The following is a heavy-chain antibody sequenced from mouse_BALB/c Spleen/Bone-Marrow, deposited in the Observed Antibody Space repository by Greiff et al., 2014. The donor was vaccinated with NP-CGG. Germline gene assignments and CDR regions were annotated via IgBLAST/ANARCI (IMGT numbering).Heavy chain of an antibody. D-gene: IGHD2-14*01. CDR1: GYTFTDYA. Sequence: VHLVESGAELVRPGVSVKISCKGSGYTFTDYAIHWVKQSHAKSLEWIGLISGYYGDAIYNQKFKGKATMTVDKSSSTAYMDLARLTSEDSAIYYCARSGKVRNAMDYWGQGTSVPVSS. CDR2: ISGYYGDA. V-gene: IGHV1S137*01. CDR3: ARSGKVRNAMDY. J-gene: IGHJ4*01.